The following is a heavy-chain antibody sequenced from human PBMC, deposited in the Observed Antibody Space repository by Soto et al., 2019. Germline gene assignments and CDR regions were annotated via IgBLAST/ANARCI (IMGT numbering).Heavy chain of an antibody. Sequence: PGGSLRLSCAASGFTFSSYDMHWVRQATGKGLEWVSAFGPAGDTYYPGSVKGRFTISRENAKNSLYLQMNSLRAGDTAVYYCARGTAYYYDSSEDGMDVWGQGTTVNVSS. CDR3: ARGTAYYYDSSEDGMDV. CDR1: GFTFSSYD. V-gene: IGHV3-13*01. D-gene: IGHD3-22*01. J-gene: IGHJ6*02. CDR2: FGPAGDT.